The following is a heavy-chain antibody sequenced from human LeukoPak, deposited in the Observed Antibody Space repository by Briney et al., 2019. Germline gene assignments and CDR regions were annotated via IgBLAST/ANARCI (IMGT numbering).Heavy chain of an antibody. J-gene: IGHJ4*02. CDR1: GYTFTGYY. CDR3: ARGLDRRGNY. D-gene: IGHD3-10*01. CDR2: INPNSGST. Sequence: ASVKVSCKASGYTFTGYYMHWVRQAPGQGLEWMGWINPNSGSTSYAQKLQGRVTMSRDTSISTAYMELSRLRADDTAVYYCARGLDRRGNYWGQGTLVTVSS. V-gene: IGHV1-2*02.